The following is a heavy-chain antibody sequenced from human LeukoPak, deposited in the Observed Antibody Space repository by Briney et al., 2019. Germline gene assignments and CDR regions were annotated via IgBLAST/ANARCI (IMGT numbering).Heavy chain of an antibody. CDR2: ISSSSSTI. CDR3: ARWSCGGDCYPPHYYYGMDV. CDR1: GFTFSSYS. D-gene: IGHD2-21*02. Sequence: GGSLRLSCAASGFTFSSYSMNWVRQAPGKGLEWVSYISSSSSTIYYADSVKGRFTISRDNAKNSLYLQMNSLRDEDTAVYYCARWSCGGDCYPPHYYYGMDVWGQGTTVTVSS. V-gene: IGHV3-48*02. J-gene: IGHJ6*02.